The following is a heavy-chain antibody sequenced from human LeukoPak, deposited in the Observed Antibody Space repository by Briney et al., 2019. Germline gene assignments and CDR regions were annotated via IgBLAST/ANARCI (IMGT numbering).Heavy chain of an antibody. CDR1: GFTFSVYA. CDR3: AKVWSADFWSGYFTWFDH. Sequence: GGSLRLSCTASGFTFSVYAMIWVRQAPEKGLEWVSGISGSGGSTYYADSVKGRFTISRDNSKNTLYLQMNSLRAEDTAVYYCAKVWSADFWSGYFTWFDHWGQGTLVTVSS. CDR2: ISGSGGST. D-gene: IGHD3-3*01. V-gene: IGHV3-23*01. J-gene: IGHJ5*02.